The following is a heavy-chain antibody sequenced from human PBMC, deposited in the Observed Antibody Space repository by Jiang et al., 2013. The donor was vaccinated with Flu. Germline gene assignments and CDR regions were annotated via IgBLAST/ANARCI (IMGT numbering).Heavy chain of an antibody. D-gene: IGHD3-3*01. CDR3: ARNGLDDEPWSGPTPWGF. Sequence: SGAEVKKPGASVKVSCKASGYTFSNYGISWARQAPGQGLEWVGWLSTYNDNTNFAQKFQGRLSMTTDTSRNTVYMELRSLRSDDTAVYYCARNGLDDEPWSGPTPWGFWGQGTLVTVSS. J-gene: IGHJ4*02. V-gene: IGHV1-18*04. CDR2: LSTYNDNT. CDR1: GYTFSNYG.